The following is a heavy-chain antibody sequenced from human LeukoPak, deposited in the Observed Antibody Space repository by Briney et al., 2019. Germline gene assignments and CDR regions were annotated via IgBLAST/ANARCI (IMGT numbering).Heavy chain of an antibody. D-gene: IGHD6-13*01. CDR1: GFTVGRNY. J-gene: IGHJ6*02. Sequence: GGSLRLSCVASGFTVGRNYMRWVRQAPGKGLEWVSVIYRGGSIYYADSVKGRFIISRDNSKNTLYLQMNSLRAEDTAIYYCARDRVYSEYGMDVWGQGTTVTVSS. V-gene: IGHV3-53*01. CDR3: ARDRVYSEYGMDV. CDR2: IYRGGSI.